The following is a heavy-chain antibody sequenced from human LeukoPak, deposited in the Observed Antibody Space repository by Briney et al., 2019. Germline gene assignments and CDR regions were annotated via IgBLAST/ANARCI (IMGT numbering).Heavy chain of an antibody. Sequence: SETLSLTCTVSGGSISSYYWSWIRQPPGKGLGGVGYIYYSGSTNYNPSLKSRVTISVDTSKNQFSLKLSSVTAADTAVYYCASSVGWNYVYFDYWGQGTLVTVSS. CDR3: ASSVGWNYVYFDY. CDR1: GGSISSYY. J-gene: IGHJ4*02. V-gene: IGHV4-59*01. CDR2: IYYSGST. D-gene: IGHD1-7*01.